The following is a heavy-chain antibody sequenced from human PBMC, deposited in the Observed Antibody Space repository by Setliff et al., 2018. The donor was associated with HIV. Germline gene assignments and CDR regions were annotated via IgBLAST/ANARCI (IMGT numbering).Heavy chain of an antibody. CDR2: VSSRGDT. Sequence: SETLSLTCTVYDSGTYYWSWIRQPAGKGLEWIGRVSSRGDTNYNPSLKSRVTMSVDTSKHQFSLKLTSVTASDTAVYYCARAASGNTGPFDLWGQGSPVTVSS. J-gene: IGHJ4*02. D-gene: IGHD3-10*01. CDR1: DSGTYY. CDR3: ARAASGNTGPFDL. V-gene: IGHV4-4*07.